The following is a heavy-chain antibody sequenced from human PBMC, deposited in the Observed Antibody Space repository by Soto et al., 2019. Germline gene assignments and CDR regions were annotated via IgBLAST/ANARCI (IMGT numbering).Heavy chain of an antibody. D-gene: IGHD3-3*01. CDR3: ARDREFYYYYYSGMDV. J-gene: IGHJ6*02. V-gene: IGHV4-4*07. Sequence: AETLSRTCTVSGGSISSYYWSWIRQPAGKGLEWIGRIYTSGGTNYNPSLKSRVTMSVDTSKNQFSLKLSSVTAADTAVYYCARDREFYYYYYSGMDVGGQGPTVTGSS. CDR2: IYTSGGT. CDR1: GGSISSYY.